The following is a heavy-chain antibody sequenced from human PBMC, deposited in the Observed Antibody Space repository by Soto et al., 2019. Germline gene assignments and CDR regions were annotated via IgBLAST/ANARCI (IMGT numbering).Heavy chain of an antibody. D-gene: IGHD6-6*01. J-gene: IGHJ4*02. CDR3: ATRPPRRNIAAGY. CDR1: GFTFTSYE. Sequence: GGSLRLSCAASGFTFTSYEMNWVRQAPGKGLEWVSYISSSGTTKYYADSVKGRFTISRDSAKNSLYLQMNSLRAEDTAVYYCATRPPRRNIAAGYWGQGTPVTVSS. CDR2: ISSSGTTK. V-gene: IGHV3-48*03.